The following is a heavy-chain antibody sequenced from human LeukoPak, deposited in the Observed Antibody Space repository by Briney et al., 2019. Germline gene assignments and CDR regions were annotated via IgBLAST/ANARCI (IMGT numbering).Heavy chain of an antibody. CDR2: IRYDGSNK. V-gene: IGHV3-30*02. J-gene: IGHJ4*02. Sequence: GGSLRLSCAASGFTFSSYGMHWVRQVPGKGLEWVAFIRYDGSNKYYADSVKGRFTISRDNSKNTLYLQMNSLRAEDTAVYYCAKEIRYCTNGVCPIDYWGQGTLVTVSS. CDR1: GFTFSSYG. CDR3: AKEIRYCTNGVCPIDY. D-gene: IGHD2-8*01.